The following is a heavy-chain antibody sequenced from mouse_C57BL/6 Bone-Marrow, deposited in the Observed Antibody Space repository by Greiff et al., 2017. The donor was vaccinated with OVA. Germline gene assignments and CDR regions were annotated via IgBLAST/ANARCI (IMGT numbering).Heavy chain of an antibody. CDR3: ARKGDYYGSYWYFDV. J-gene: IGHJ1*03. CDR1: GYSITSDY. CDR2: ISYSGST. V-gene: IGHV3-8*01. D-gene: IGHD1-1*01. Sequence: EVMLVESGPGLAKPSQTLSLTCSVTGYSITSDYWNWIRKFPGNKLEYMGYISYSGSTYYNPSLKSRISITRDTSKNQYYLQLNSVTTEDTATYYCARKGDYYGSYWYFDVWGTGTTVTVSS.